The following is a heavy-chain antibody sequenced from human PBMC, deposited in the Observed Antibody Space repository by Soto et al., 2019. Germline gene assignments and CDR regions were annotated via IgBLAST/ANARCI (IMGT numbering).Heavy chain of an antibody. D-gene: IGHD4-4*01. CDR3: AHISNYPWYFDY. CDR1: GFSLSTSGVG. CDR2: IYWDDDK. Sequence: SGPTLVNPTQTLTLTCTFSGFSLSTSGVGVGWIRQPPGKALEWLALIYWDDDKRYSPSLKSSLTITKDTSKNQVVLTMTNMDPVDIATYYCAHISNYPWYFDYWGQGTLVTVSS. J-gene: IGHJ4*02. V-gene: IGHV2-5*02.